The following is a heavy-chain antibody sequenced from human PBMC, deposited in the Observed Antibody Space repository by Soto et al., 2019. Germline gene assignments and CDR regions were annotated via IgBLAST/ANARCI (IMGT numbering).Heavy chain of an antibody. D-gene: IGHD3-3*01. CDR2: IYSGGST. J-gene: IGHJ6*02. CDR3: ARDLRETYYDFWSGYSSDYYYGMDV. Sequence: EVQLVETGGGLIQPGGSLRLSCAASGFTVSSNYMSWVRQAPGKGLEWVSVIYSGGSTYYADSVKGRFTISRDNSKNTLYLQMNSLRAEDTAVYYGARDLRETYYDFWSGYSSDYYYGMDVWGQGTTVTVSS. V-gene: IGHV3-53*02. CDR1: GFTVSSNY.